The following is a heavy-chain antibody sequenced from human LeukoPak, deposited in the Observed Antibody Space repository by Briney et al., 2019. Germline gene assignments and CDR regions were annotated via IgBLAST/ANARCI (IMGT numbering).Heavy chain of an antibody. Sequence: ASVKVSCKASGYTFTSYYMHWVRQAPGQGLEWMGIINPSGGSTSYAQKFQGGLTMTRDTSTSTVYMELSSLRSEDTAVYYCARGSSGWYSVAYWGQGTLVTVSS. J-gene: IGHJ4*02. D-gene: IGHD6-19*01. CDR3: ARGSSGWYSVAY. V-gene: IGHV1-46*01. CDR2: INPSGGST. CDR1: GYTFTSYY.